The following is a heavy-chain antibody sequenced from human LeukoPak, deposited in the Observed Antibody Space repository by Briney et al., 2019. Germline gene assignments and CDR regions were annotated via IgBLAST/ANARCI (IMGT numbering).Heavy chain of an antibody. J-gene: IGHJ3*02. CDR3: ASAKLSAYSSSWSYAFDI. D-gene: IGHD6-13*01. V-gene: IGHV1-18*01. CDR2: ISAYNGNT. Sequence: GASVKVSCKTSGYTFTSYGISWVRQAPGQGLEWMGWISAYNGNTNYAQKLQGRVTMTTDTSTSTAYMELRSLRSDDTAVYYCASAKLSAYSSSWSYAFDIWGQGTVVTVSS. CDR1: GYTFTSYG.